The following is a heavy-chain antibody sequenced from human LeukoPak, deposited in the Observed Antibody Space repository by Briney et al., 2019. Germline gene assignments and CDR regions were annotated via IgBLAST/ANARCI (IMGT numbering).Heavy chain of an antibody. J-gene: IGHJ4*02. CDR2: IYPGDSDT. CDR3: SRHREYGTPYTGSAY. D-gene: IGHD1-26*01. Sequence: GESLKISCKGSGYSFTSYWIGWVRQMPGKGLEWMGIIYPGDSDTRYSPSFQGQVTISADKSINTAYLQWSSLKASGTAMYYCSRHREYGTPYTGSAYWGQGTLVTVSS. CDR1: GYSFTSYW. V-gene: IGHV5-51*01.